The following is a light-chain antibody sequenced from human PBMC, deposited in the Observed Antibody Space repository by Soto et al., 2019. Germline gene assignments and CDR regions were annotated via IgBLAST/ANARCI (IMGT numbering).Light chain of an antibody. CDR2: GTK. V-gene: IGLV1-40*01. Sequence: QSVLTQPPSVSGALGKRVTISCTGSSSNIGAGYDVHWYQQLPGTAPKLLIYGTKNRPSGVPDRFSGSKSGTSASLAITRLQAEDEADYYCQSYDTSLPVVFGGGTQLTVL. CDR1: SSNIGAGYD. J-gene: IGLJ2*01. CDR3: QSYDTSLPVV.